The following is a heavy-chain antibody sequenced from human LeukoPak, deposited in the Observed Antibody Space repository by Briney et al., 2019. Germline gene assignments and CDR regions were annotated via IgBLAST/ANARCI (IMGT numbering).Heavy chain of an antibody. D-gene: IGHD3-10*02. Sequence: GGSLRLSCAASGFTFSSYEMNWVRQAPGKGLEWVSYISSSGSTIYYADSVKGRFTISRDNAKNSLYLQMKSLRAEDTAVYYCAELGITMIGGVWGKGTTVTISA. J-gene: IGHJ6*04. V-gene: IGHV3-48*03. CDR2: ISSSGSTI. CDR1: GFTFSSYE. CDR3: AELGITMIGGV.